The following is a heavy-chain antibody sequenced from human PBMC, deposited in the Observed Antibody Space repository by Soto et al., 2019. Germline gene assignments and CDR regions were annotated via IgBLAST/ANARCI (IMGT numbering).Heavy chain of an antibody. J-gene: IGHJ3*02. V-gene: IGHV3-23*01. CDR2: ILVDGRT. D-gene: IGHD2-8*02. Sequence: PGGSLRLSCAASGFICSSYDMSWVRQAPGKGLEWVSTILVDGRTFYVDSVKGRFTISRXXXXXXVXLXMXXXTVGXTALYYCAKATATGVVAFDICGEGTMITV. CDR3: AKATATGVVAFDI. CDR1: GFICSSYD.